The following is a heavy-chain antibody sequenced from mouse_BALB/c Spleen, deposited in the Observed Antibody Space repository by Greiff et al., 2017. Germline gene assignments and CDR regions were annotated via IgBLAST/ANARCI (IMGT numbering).Heavy chain of an antibody. CDR1: GFTFSSSG. V-gene: IGHV5-17*02. J-gene: IGHJ4*01. Sequence: EVKLVESGGGLVQPGGSRKLSCAASGFTFSSSGMHWVRQAPEKGLEWVAYISSGSSTIYYADTVKGRFTISRDNSKNTLFLQMTSLRSEDTAVYYCARGYSDDYAATDAMDYWGQGTSVTVSS. CDR2: ISSGSSTI. CDR3: ARGYSDDYAATDAMDY. D-gene: IGHD2-4*01.